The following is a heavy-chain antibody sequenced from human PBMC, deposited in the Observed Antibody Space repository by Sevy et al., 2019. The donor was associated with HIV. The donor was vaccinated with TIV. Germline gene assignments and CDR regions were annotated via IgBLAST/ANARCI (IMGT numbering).Heavy chain of an antibody. D-gene: IGHD1-26*01. CDR3: AKGSVGATKIGGFDY. CDR2: ISWNSGSI. CDR1: GFTFDDYA. V-gene: IGHV3-9*01. Sequence: GGSLRLSCAASGFTFDDYAMHWVRQAPGKGLEWVSGISWNSGSIGYADSVKGRFTISRGNAKNSLYLQMNSLRAEDTALYYCAKGSVGATKIGGFDYWGQGTLVTVSS. J-gene: IGHJ4*02.